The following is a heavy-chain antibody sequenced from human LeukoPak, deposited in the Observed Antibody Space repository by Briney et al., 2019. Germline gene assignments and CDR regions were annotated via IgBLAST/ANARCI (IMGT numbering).Heavy chain of an antibody. Sequence: GGSLRLSCAASGFTFSDYYMSWIRQAPGKGLEWVSYISSSGSTIYYADSVKGRFTISRDNAKNSLYLQMNSLRAEDTAVYYCARGLKWLRLDVQLDPWGQGTLVTVSS. CDR2: ISSSGSTI. J-gene: IGHJ5*02. D-gene: IGHD5-12*01. CDR1: GFTFSDYY. CDR3: ARGLKWLRLDVQLDP. V-gene: IGHV3-11*04.